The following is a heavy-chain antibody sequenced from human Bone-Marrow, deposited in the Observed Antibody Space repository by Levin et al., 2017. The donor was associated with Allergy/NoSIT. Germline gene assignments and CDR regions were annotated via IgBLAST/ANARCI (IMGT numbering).Heavy chain of an antibody. V-gene: IGHV3-30*18. D-gene: IGHD6-19*01. CDR2: ISNDGSET. CDR1: GFSFSNYA. Sequence: PGGSLRLSCAASGFSFSNYAMHWVRQAPGKGLEWAALISNDGSETDYADSVKGRFTISRDNSKNTVYLQMDSLRAEDTAVYYCAKAQPEYNIGWLGLGYWGQGTLVTVSS. CDR3: AKAQPEYNIGWLGLGY. J-gene: IGHJ4*02.